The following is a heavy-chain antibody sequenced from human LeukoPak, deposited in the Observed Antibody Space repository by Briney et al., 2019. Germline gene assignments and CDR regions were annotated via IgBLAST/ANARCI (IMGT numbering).Heavy chain of an antibody. CDR1: GFTFSSYS. V-gene: IGHV3-21*01. J-gene: IGHJ6*02. CDR3: ARTTTGYYYYGMDV. CDR2: ISSSSSYI. D-gene: IGHD1-1*01. Sequence: GGSLRLSCAASGFTFSSYSMKWVRQAPGKGLEWVSSISSSSSYIYYADSVKGRFTISRDNAKNSLYLQMNSLRAEDTAVYYCARTTTGYYYYGMDVWGQGTTVTVSS.